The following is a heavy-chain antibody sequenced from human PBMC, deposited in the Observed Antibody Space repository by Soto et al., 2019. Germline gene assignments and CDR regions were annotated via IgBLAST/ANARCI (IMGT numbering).Heavy chain of an antibody. J-gene: IGHJ4*02. CDR2: ISGSGGST. D-gene: IGHD6-19*01. Sequence: EVQLLESGGGLVQPGGSLRLSCAASGFTAMSWVRQAPGKGLEWVSVISGSGGSTYYADSVKGRFTISRDNSKHTLYLQMNSLRAEDTAVYYCAKLSSGWFGPFDYWGQGTLVTVSS. V-gene: IGHV3-23*01. CDR1: GFTA. CDR3: AKLSSGWFGPFDY.